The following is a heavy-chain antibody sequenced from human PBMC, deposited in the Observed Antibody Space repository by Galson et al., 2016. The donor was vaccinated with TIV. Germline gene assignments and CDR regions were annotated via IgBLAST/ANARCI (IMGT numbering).Heavy chain of an antibody. CDR2: INPNSGGT. J-gene: IGHJ4*02. CDR1: GYNFIAFY. V-gene: IGHV1-2*02. CDR3: ARGLTEYTPGPDS. Sequence: SVKVSCKASGYNFIAFYLHWVRQAPGQGLEWMGWINPNSGGTHYAQRFQGRITLTRDTSTTTTYMDLTGLRSDDTAVYYCARGLTEYTPGPDSWGQGTLVTVSS. D-gene: IGHD3-10*01.